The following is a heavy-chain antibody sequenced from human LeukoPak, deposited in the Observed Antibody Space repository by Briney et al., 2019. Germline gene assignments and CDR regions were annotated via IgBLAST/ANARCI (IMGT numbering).Heavy chain of an antibody. J-gene: IGHJ4*02. V-gene: IGHV4-39*01. D-gene: IGHD3-9*01. CDR2: IYYSGST. CDR3: ARHLYDKTGRPLDS. Sequence: SETLSLTCSVSGDSMNSGLSYWAWIRQPPGKGLEWIGTIYYSGSTGSTFYNPSLKSRVTISVDTSKNQFSLNLSSVTAADTAIYSCARHLYDKTGRPLDSWGQGTLVTVSS. CDR1: GDSMNSGLSY.